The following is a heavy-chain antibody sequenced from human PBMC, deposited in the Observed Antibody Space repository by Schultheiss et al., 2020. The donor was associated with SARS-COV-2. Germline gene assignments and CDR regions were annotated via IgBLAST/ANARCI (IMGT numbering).Heavy chain of an antibody. Sequence: GGSLRLSCAASGFTFSSYSMNWVRQAPGKGLEWVSYISSSSSYIYYADSVKGRFTISRDNAKNSLYLQMNSLRAEDTAVYYCARGWDYGGNSGEDYWGQGTLVTVSS. J-gene: IGHJ4*02. CDR2: ISSSSSYI. CDR1: GFTFSSYS. V-gene: IGHV3-21*05. D-gene: IGHD4-23*01. CDR3: ARGWDYGGNSGEDY.